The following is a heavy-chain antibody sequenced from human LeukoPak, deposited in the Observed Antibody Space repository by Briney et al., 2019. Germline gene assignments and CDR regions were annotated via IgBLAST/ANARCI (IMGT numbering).Heavy chain of an antibody. CDR3: AHRRITMVRGVIGFDY. V-gene: IGHV2-5*02. Sequence: SGPTLVKPTQTLTLTCTLSGFSLSTRGVGVGWIRQPPGKALEWLSLIYWDDDKRYSPSLKSRLTITKDTSKNQVVLTMTNMDPVDTATYYCAHRRITMVRGVIGFDYWGQGTLVTVSS. D-gene: IGHD3-10*01. CDR1: GFSLSTRGVG. CDR2: IYWDDDK. J-gene: IGHJ4*02.